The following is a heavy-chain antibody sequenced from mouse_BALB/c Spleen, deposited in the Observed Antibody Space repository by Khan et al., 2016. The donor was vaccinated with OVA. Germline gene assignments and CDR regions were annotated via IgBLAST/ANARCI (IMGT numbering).Heavy chain of an antibody. Sequence: VELVESGPGLVAPSQSLSITCTVSGFSLTSYVVNWVRQPPGKGLEWLGVIWGDGSTNYHSALISSLSIFKDNSKSHVFLKLNSLQTDETATYYCAKCGDGSTYAMDYWGQGTSVTVAA. CDR2: IWGDGST. CDR3: AKCGDGSTYAMDY. D-gene: IGHD2-3*01. CDR1: GFSLTSYV. J-gene: IGHJ4*01. V-gene: IGHV2-3*01.